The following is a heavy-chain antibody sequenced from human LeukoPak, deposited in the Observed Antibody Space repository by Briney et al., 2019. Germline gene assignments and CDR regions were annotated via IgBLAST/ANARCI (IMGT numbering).Heavy chain of an antibody. CDR2: ISWNSGSI. V-gene: IGHV3-9*01. CDR3: AKDGCSSTSCYAGSNNWFDP. CDR1: GFTFDDYA. D-gene: IGHD2-2*01. J-gene: IGHJ5*02. Sequence: GGSLRLSCAASGFTFDDYAMHWVRQAPGKGLEWVSGISWNSGSIGYADSVKGRFTISRDNAKNSLYLQMNSLRAEDTALYYWAKDGCSSTSCYAGSNNWFDPWGQGTLVTVSS.